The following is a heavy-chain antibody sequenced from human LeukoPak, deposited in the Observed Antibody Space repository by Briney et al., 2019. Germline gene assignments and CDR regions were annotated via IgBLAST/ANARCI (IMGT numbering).Heavy chain of an antibody. CDR3: AKDLGVLPYDYYGMDV. CDR1: GFSFSNYA. CDR2: ISYDGSNK. J-gene: IGHJ6*02. Sequence: GGSLRLSCAASGFSFSNYAMNWVRQAPGKGLEWVAVISYDGSNKYYADSVKGRFTISRDNSKNTLYLQMNSLRAEDTAVYYCAKDLGVLPYDYYGMDVWGQGTTVTVSS. D-gene: IGHD3-10*01. V-gene: IGHV3-30*04.